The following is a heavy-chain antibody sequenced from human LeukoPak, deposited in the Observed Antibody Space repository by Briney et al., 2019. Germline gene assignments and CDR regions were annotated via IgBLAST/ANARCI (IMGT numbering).Heavy chain of an antibody. V-gene: IGHV3-21*01. CDR1: GFTFSSYS. Sequence: PGGSLRLSCAASGFTFSSYSMNWVRQAPGKGLEWVSSISSSSSYIYYADSVKGRFTISRDNAKNSLYLQMNSLGAEDTAVYYCAREDPRGDYGMDVWGQGTTVTVSS. J-gene: IGHJ6*02. CDR3: AREDPRGDYGMDV. CDR2: ISSSSSYI.